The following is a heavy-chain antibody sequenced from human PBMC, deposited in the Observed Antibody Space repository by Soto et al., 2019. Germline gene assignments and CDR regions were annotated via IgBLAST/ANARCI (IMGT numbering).Heavy chain of an antibody. CDR3: ARALGTTIVYFGN. Sequence: EVQLVESGGGLVQPGGSLRLSCAASGFTFSTYWMSWVRQAPGKGLEWVANIKKDGREKYYVDSVRGRLTISRDNAKNSLYLEMNSLRVEDTAVYYCARALGTTIVYFGNWGQGALVTVSS. J-gene: IGHJ4*02. CDR1: GFTFSTYW. CDR2: IKKDGREK. D-gene: IGHD4-4*01. V-gene: IGHV3-7*01.